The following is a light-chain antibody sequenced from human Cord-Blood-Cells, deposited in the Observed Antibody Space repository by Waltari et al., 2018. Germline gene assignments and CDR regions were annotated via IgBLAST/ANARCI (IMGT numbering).Light chain of an antibody. CDR2: RNN. V-gene: IGLV1-47*01. J-gene: IGLJ3*02. Sequence: QSVLTQPPSASGTPGQRVTISCSGSSSNIGSNSVYWYQQLPGTAPKLLIYRNNQRPSGVPDRFSGSKSGTSASLSISGLRSEDEADYYCAAWDDSLSVPVFGGGTKLTVL. CDR1: SSNIGSNS. CDR3: AAWDDSLSVPV.